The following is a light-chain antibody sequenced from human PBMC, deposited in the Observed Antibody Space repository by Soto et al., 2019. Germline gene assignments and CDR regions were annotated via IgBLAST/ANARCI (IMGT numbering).Light chain of an antibody. V-gene: IGKV1-39*01. CDR1: QSISSY. Sequence: DIHMTPSPSSLSASVGDRVTITCRASQSISSYLNWYQQKPGKAPKLLIYAASSLQSGVPSRFSGSGSGTDFTLTISSLQPEDFATYYCQQSYSTRITFGQVARPAIK. CDR3: QQSYSTRIT. CDR2: AAS. J-gene: IGKJ5*01.